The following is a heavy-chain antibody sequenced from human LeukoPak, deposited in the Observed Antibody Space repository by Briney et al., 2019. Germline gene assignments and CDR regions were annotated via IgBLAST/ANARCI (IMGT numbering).Heavy chain of an antibody. Sequence: GRSLRLSCAASGFTFSSYGMHWVRQAPGKGLEWVAVISFDGSKQYYADSVRGRFTIPRDNSKNTLYLQMNSLGAEDTAVYYCAKEDSSRRIDYWGQGTLVTVSS. CDR1: GFTFSSYG. CDR3: AKEDSSRRIDY. CDR2: ISFDGSKQ. V-gene: IGHV3-30*18. J-gene: IGHJ4*02. D-gene: IGHD6-13*01.